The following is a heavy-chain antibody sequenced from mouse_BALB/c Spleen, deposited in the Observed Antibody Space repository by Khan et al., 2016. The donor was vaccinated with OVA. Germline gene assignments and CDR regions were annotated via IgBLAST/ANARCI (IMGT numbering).Heavy chain of an antibody. Sequence: QVQLQQSGAELVRPGSSVKISCKASGYTFSSSWMNWVKHRPGQGLEWIGQIYPGNDDTDYNGKFKDKASLTADKSSRTAYMLLPSLTSEDSAVYFWARYFGSRFAYWGQGTLVTVSA. CDR2: IYPGNDDT. J-gene: IGHJ3*01. D-gene: IGHD1-1*01. V-gene: IGHV1-80*01. CDR3: ARYFGSRFAY. CDR1: GYTFSSSW.